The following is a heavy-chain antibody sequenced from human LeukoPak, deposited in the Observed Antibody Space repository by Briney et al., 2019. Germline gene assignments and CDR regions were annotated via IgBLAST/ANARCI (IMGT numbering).Heavy chain of an antibody. D-gene: IGHD3-16*01. J-gene: IGHJ4*02. Sequence: GGSLRLSCAASGFTFSSYWMHWVRQAPGKGRVWVSRINSDGSSTSYADSVKGRFTISRDNAKNTLYLQMNSLRAEDTAVYYCARDLGRGSYSLYYFDYWGQGTLVTVSS. CDR3: ARDLGRGSYSLYYFDY. CDR2: INSDGSST. V-gene: IGHV3-74*01. CDR1: GFTFSSYW.